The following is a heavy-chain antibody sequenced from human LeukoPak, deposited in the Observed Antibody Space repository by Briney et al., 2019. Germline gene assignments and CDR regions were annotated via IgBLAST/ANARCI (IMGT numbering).Heavy chain of an antibody. D-gene: IGHD3-10*01. CDR3: AKDSDYYGSGPHGWFDP. CDR2: ISYDGSNK. CDR1: GFTFSSYG. J-gene: IGHJ5*02. V-gene: IGHV3-30*18. Sequence: GGSLRLSCAASGFTFSSYGMHWVRQAPGKGLEWVAVISYDGSNKYYADSVKVRFTISRDNSKNTLYLQMNSLRAEDTAVYYCAKDSDYYGSGPHGWFDPWGQGTLVTVSS.